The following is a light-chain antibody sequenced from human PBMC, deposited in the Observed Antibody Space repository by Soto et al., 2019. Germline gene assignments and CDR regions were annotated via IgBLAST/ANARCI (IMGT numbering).Light chain of an antibody. CDR2: AAS. CDR1: QGISSY. CDR3: QQLNSYLEPRLT. Sequence: IQLTQSPSSLSASVGDRVTITCRASQGISSYLAWYQQKPGKAPKLLIYAASTLQSGVPSRFSGSGSGTDFTLTISSLQPEDFATYYCQQLNSYLEPRLTFGGGTKVEIK. V-gene: IGKV1-9*01. J-gene: IGKJ4*01.